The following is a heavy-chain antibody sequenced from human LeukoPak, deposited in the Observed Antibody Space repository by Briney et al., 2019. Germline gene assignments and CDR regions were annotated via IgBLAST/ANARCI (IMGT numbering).Heavy chain of an antibody. J-gene: IGHJ3*02. CDR3: ARYSAGRYDFWSGYFHAFDI. V-gene: IGHV4-61*09. CDR2: IYTSGST. Sequence: PSETLSLTCTVSGGSISSGSNYWSWIRQPAGKGLEWIGHIYTSGSTKYNPSLKSRVTISVDTSKNQFSLKLTSVTAADTAMYYCARYSAGRYDFWSGYFHAFDIWGRGTMVTVSS. CDR1: GGSISSGSNY. D-gene: IGHD3-3*01.